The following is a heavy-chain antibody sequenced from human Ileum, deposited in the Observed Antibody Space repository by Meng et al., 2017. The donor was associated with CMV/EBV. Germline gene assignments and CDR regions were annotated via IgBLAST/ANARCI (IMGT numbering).Heavy chain of an antibody. CDR2: IKQDGSDK. CDR1: GFAFSTCW. CDR3: ARFGGLFDY. J-gene: IGHJ4*02. Sequence: GESLKISCAASGFAFSTCWMSWVRQAPGKGLEWVANIKQDGSDKYYVDSVKGRFTISRDNAKNSLYLQMNSLRAEDTAVYYCARFGGLFDYCGQGTLVNVAS. V-gene: IGHV3-7*01. D-gene: IGHD3-16*01.